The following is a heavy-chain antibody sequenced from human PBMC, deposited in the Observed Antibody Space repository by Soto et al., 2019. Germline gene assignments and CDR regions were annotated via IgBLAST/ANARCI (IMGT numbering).Heavy chain of an antibody. J-gene: IGHJ4*02. CDR3: XXXXXXXXXXXXXXDX. CDR2: INHSGST. CDR1: XXXXXXXX. Sequence: QXQLXQWGAGLLKPSETXSLTCAVYXXXXXXXXXXXXXXXXXXGXXWIGEINHSGSTNYNPSLKSRVTISVDTSKNQFSLKXSSVXXAXXAXXXXXXXXXXXXXXXXXXDXWGQGTLVTVSS. V-gene: IGHV4-34*01.